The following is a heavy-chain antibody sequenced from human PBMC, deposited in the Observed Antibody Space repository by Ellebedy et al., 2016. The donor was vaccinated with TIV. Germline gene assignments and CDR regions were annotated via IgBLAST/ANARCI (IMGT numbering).Heavy chain of an antibody. V-gene: IGHV1-18*01. J-gene: IGHJ4*02. CDR2: VSPYDGNT. CDR3: ARDRDRVNILTGYCPFDY. D-gene: IGHD3-9*01. CDR1: GGTFSSYA. Sequence: AASVKVSCKASGGTFSSYAISWVRQAPGQGLEWMGWVSPYDGNTNYAQKLQCRVTMTTDTSTSPAYMELRSLRSDDTAVYYCARDRDRVNILTGYCPFDYWGQGTLVTVSS.